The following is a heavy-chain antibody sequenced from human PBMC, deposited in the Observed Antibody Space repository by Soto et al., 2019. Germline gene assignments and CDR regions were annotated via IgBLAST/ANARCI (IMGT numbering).Heavy chain of an antibody. CDR2: IYPGDSDT. V-gene: IGHV5-51*01. CDR3: VRQFNFDF. Sequence: GESLKISCRGSGYTFTNYWIGWVRQMPGKGLEWMGIIYPGDSDTTYSPSFQGQVTISADKSINTAYLQWSSLKTSDTAMYYCVRQFNFDFWGQGTLVTVSS. J-gene: IGHJ4*02. CDR1: GYTFTNYW.